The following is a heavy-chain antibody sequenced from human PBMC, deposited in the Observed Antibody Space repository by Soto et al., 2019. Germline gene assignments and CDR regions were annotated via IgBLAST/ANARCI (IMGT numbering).Heavy chain of an antibody. CDR2: IWYDGSNK. Sequence: PGGSLRLSCAASGFTFSSYAMSWVRQAPGKGLEWVAIIWYDGSNKYYADSVKDRFTISRDNSKNTLYLQMNSLRAEDTAMYYCARSADDSSGYYYVGSDYWGQGTLVTVSS. CDR3: ARSADDSSGYYYVGSDY. V-gene: IGHV3-33*08. CDR1: GFTFSSYA. J-gene: IGHJ4*02. D-gene: IGHD3-22*01.